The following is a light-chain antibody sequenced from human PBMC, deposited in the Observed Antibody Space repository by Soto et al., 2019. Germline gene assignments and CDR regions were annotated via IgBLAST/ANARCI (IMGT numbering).Light chain of an antibody. CDR2: GTN. J-gene: IGLJ3*02. V-gene: IGLV1-44*01. CDR3: PACDGSLTGLV. Sequence: QSVLTQPPSASGTPGQRVTISCSGGSSNIGSNTVNRYQQLPGTAPKLLIYGTNQRPSGVPDRFSGSKSGTSASLAISGLQSEDEADYYCPACDGSLTGLVFGGGTKLTVL. CDR1: SSNIGSNT.